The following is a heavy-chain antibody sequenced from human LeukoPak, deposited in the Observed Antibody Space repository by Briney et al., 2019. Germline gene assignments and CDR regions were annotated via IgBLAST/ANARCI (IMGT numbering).Heavy chain of an antibody. CDR2: IYYSGST. CDR1: GGSISSGGYY. D-gene: IGHD5-18*01. Sequence: PSETLSLTCTVSGGSISSGGYYWSWICQHPGKGLEWIGYIYYSGSTYYNPSLKSRVTISVDTSKNQFSLKLSSVTAADTAVYYCARAGIQRDAFDIWGQGTMVTVSS. J-gene: IGHJ3*02. CDR3: ARAGIQRDAFDI. V-gene: IGHV4-31*03.